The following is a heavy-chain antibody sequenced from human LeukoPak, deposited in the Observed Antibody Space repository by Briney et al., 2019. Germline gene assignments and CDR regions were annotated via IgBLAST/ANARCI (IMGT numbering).Heavy chain of an antibody. CDR3: ARGAVPAAMKGNWFDP. Sequence: ASVKVSCKTSGYTFNAYYMHWVRQAPGQGLEWMGWINPNSGGSNYAQKFQGRVTMTSDTSINTAYMELSRLISDDTAVYYCARGAVPAAMKGNWFDPWGQGTLVTVSS. D-gene: IGHD2-2*01. V-gene: IGHV1-2*02. CDR1: GYTFNAYY. CDR2: INPNSGGS. J-gene: IGHJ5*02.